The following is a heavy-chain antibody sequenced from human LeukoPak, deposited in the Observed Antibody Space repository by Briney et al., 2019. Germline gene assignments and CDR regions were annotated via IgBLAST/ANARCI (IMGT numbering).Heavy chain of an antibody. CDR3: AHTGLAF. D-gene: IGHD5-18*01. CDR2: IYYSGST. V-gene: IGHV4-39*01. J-gene: IGHJ4*02. Sequence: SETLSLTCTVSGGSISSDTYYWAWIRQPPGKGLEWIGAIYYSGSTYYTPSLKSRVTMSLDTSKNQFPLRLSSVTAADTAVYYCAHTGLAFWGRGTLVTVSS. CDR1: GGSISSDTYY.